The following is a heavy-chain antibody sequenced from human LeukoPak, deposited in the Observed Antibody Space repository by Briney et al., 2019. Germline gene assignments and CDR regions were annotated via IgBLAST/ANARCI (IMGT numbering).Heavy chain of an antibody. Sequence: ASVKVSCKVSGYTLTELSMHWVRQAPGKGLEWMGGFDPEDGETIYAQKFQGRVTMTGDTSTDTAYMELSSLRSEDTAVYYCATDPKWYRKRFDYWGQGTLVTVSS. CDR2: FDPEDGET. D-gene: IGHD1-14*01. J-gene: IGHJ4*02. CDR1: GYTLTELS. CDR3: ATDPKWYRKRFDY. V-gene: IGHV1-24*01.